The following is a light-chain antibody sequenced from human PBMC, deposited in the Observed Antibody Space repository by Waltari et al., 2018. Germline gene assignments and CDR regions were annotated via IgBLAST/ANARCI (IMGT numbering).Light chain of an antibody. J-gene: IGKJ1*01. CDR3: HQYVTAPWT. Sequence: DIVVTESPDSLTVSLGEGATINCKSSQTLLFDSDKKNYMAWYQQKPGLPPRLLVYWATTRQPGVPDRFSGSGSGTDFSLTIDNLQPEDVAVYYCHQYVTAPWTFGQGTRLEI. CDR1: QTLLFDSDKKNY. V-gene: IGKV4-1*01. CDR2: WAT.